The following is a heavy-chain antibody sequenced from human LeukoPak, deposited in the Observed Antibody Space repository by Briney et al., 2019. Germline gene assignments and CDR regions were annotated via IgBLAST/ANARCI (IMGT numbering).Heavy chain of an antibody. CDR1: GFTFRNYD. CDR2: ISYDGATK. V-gene: IGHV3-30*18. Sequence: GGSLRLSCAASGFTFRNYDIHWVRQAPGRGLEWVAVISYDGATKYYADSVKGRFTLSRDNSKNTLYLQMNSLRPEDTALYYCAKNGVSAAEGGLGGADVWGQGTTVTVSS. CDR3: AKNGVSAAEGGLGGADV. D-gene: IGHD6-13*01. J-gene: IGHJ6*02.